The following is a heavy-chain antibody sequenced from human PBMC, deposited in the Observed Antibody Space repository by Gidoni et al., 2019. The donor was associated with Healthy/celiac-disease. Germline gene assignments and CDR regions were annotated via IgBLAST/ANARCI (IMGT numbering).Heavy chain of an antibody. CDR1: GGTFSSYT. V-gene: IGHV1-69*08. D-gene: IGHD6-13*01. J-gene: IGHJ5*02. CDR3: ARDFTAAAGDNWFDP. CDR2: IIPILGIA. Sequence: QVQLVQSGAEVKKPGSSVKVSCKASGGTFSSYTISWVRQAPGQGLEWMGRIIPILGIANYAQKFQGRVTITADKSTSTAYMELSSLRSEDTAVYYCARDFTAAAGDNWFDPWGQGTLVTVSS.